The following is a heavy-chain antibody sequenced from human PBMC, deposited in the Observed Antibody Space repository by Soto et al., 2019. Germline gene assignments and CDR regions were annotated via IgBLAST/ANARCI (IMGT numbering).Heavy chain of an antibody. CDR1: GGSISSYY. J-gene: IGHJ6*02. CDR3: AREGVSSRWYNYYGMDV. CDR2: IYYSGST. Sequence: SQTCSLTYTVSGGSISSYYLSWIRQPPGKGLEWIGYIYYSGSTNYNPSLKSRVTISVDTSKNQFSLKLSSVTAADTAVYYCAREGVSSRWYNYYGMDVWGQGTTVT. V-gene: IGHV4-59*01. D-gene: IGHD6-13*01.